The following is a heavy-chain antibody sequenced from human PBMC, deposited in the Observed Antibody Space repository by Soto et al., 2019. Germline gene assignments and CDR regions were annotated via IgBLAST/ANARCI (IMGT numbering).Heavy chain of an antibody. J-gene: IGHJ4*02. V-gene: IGHV3-30*18. CDR2: ISYDGSNK. CDR1: GFTFSSYG. Sequence: QVQLVESGGGVVQPGRSLRLSCAASGFTFSSYGMHWVRQAPGKGLEWVAVISYDGSNKYYADSVKGRFTISRDNSKNTLYLQMNSLRAEDTAVYYCAKAPDIVGSGYLDYWGQGTLVTVSS. CDR3: AKAPDIVGSGYLDY. D-gene: IGHD3-22*01.